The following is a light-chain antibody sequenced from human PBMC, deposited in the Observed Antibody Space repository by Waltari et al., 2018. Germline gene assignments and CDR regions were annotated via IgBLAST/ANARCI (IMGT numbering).Light chain of an antibody. CDR1: ESVSSY. J-gene: IGKJ5*01. Sequence: DIVLTQSPATLSLSPGETATLSCRASESVSSYLGWYQQKPGQAPRLLIYDTSSRATGIRASFSGSGSGTDFTLTIRSREPEDVAVYFCQQCSSWPTFGQGTRLEMK. V-gene: IGKV3-11*01. CDR3: QQCSSWPT. CDR2: DTS.